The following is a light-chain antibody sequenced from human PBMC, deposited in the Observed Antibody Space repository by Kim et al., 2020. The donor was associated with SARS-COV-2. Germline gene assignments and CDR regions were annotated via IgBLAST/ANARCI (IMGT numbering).Light chain of an antibody. CDR1: QSISSW. CDR2: DVS. J-gene: IGKJ1*01. V-gene: IGKV1-5*01. Sequence: GDRVTITCRASQSISSWLAWYQQKPGKAPKLLIYDVSNLERGVPSRFSGSRSGTEFTLTISSLQPEDFATYYCQQYDLYPWTFGQGTKVEIK. CDR3: QQYDLYPWT.